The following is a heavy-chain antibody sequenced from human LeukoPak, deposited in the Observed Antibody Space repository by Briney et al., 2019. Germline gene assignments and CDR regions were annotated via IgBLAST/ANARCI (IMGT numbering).Heavy chain of an antibody. D-gene: IGHD5-12*01. J-gene: IGHJ4*02. V-gene: IGHV3-9*01. Sequence: GGSLRLSCAASGITFDDYAMHWVRQAPGKGLEWVSGISWNSGSIGYADSVKGRFTISRDNAKNSLYLQMNSLRAEDTALYYCAKDARGYSGYDLFDYWGQGTLVTVSS. CDR1: GITFDDYA. CDR2: ISWNSGSI. CDR3: AKDARGYSGYDLFDY.